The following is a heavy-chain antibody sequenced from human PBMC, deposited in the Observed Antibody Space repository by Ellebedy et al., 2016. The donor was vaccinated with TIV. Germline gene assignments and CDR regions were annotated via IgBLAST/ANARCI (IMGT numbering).Heavy chain of an antibody. CDR2: ISVSGDRT. Sequence: GESLKISCATSGFIFSSYAMSWVRQAPGKGLEWVAHISVSGDRTFYADSVKGRLTISRDNAKNTLYLQMNSLRAEDTAVYHCAKVPDDGDIRGWFDRWGQGILVTVSS. V-gene: IGHV3-23*01. CDR3: AKVPDDGDIRGWFDR. D-gene: IGHD4-17*01. CDR1: GFIFSSYA. J-gene: IGHJ5*02.